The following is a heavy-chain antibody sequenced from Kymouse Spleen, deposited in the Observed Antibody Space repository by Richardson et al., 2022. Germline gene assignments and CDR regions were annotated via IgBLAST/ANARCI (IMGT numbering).Heavy chain of an antibody. CDR1: GGSISSSSYY. CDR3: ARQGITIFGDYYYGMDV. CDR2: IYYSGST. D-gene: IGHD3-9*01. Sequence: QLQLQESGPGLVKPSETLSLTCTVSGGSISSSSYYWGWIRQPPGKGLEWIGSIYYSGSTYYNPSLKSRVTISVDTSKNQFSLKLSSVTAADTAVYYCARQGITIFGDYYYGMDVWGQGTTVTVSS. V-gene: IGHV4-39*01. J-gene: IGHJ6*02.